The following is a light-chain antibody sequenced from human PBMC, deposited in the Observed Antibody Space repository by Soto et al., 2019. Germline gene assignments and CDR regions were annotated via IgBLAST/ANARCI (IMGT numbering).Light chain of an antibody. Sequence: DIQMTQSPSSLSASVGDRVTITCRASQGISNYLAWYQQKPGKVPKLLIYAASTLQSGVPSRFSGSGSGTDFTLTISSLQSEDVATYYCQKYNSAPSRTFGPGTKVDIK. CDR3: QKYNSAPSRT. J-gene: IGKJ3*01. CDR2: AAS. CDR1: QGISNY. V-gene: IGKV1-27*01.